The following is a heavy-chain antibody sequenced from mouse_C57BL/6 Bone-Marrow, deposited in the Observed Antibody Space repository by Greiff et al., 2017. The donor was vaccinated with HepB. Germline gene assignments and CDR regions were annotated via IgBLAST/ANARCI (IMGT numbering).Heavy chain of an antibody. J-gene: IGHJ4*01. CDR2: INPSSGYT. CDR3: ARDYGSSYGAMDY. V-gene: IGHV1-4*01. Sequence: QVQLQQSGAELARPGASVKMSCKASGYTFTSYTMHWVKQRSGQGLEWIGYINPSSGYTKYNQKFKDKATLTADKSSSTAYMQLSSLTSEDSAVYYCARDYGSSYGAMDYWGQGTSVTVSS. CDR1: GYTFTSYT. D-gene: IGHD1-1*01.